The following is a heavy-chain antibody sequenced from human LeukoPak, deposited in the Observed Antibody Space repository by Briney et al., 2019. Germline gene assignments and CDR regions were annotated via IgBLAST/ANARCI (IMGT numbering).Heavy chain of an antibody. J-gene: IGHJ6*02. V-gene: IGHV3-48*02. Sequence: PGGSLRLSCAASGFTFISYSMTWVRQAPGKGLEWVSYINSGSSTMYYADSVKGRFTISRDNGKTSLYLQMNSLRDEDMAVYYCARVIAVVRGGGLSYYYAMDVWGQGTTVTVSS. CDR3: ARVIAVVRGGGLSYYYAMDV. CDR1: GFTFISYS. D-gene: IGHD3-10*01. CDR2: INSGSSTM.